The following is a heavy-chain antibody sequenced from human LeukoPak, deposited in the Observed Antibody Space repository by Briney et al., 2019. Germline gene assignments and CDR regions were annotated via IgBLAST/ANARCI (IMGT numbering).Heavy chain of an antibody. CDR3: VTSPLYYYDSRGHSDY. V-gene: IGHV1-2*06. D-gene: IGHD3-22*01. CDR2: INPDSGGT. CDR1: GYTFTDYY. J-gene: IGHJ4*02. Sequence: GASVKVSCKASGYTFTDYYIHWVRQAPGQGLEWMGRINPDSGGTNYAQKFQGRVTMTRDTSISTAYMELSRLGSDDTAVYYCVTSPLYYYDSRGHSDYWGQGTLVTVSS.